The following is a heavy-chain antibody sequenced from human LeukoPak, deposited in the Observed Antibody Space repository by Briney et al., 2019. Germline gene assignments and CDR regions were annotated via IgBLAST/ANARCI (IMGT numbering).Heavy chain of an antibody. D-gene: IGHD2-2*02. Sequence: SENLSLTCTVSGGSISSYYWSWIRQPPGKGLEWIGYIYYSGSTNYNPSLKSRVTISVDTSKNQFSLKLSSVTAADTAVYYCARGGWGYSIVVVPAAIAKSKDNWFDPWGQGTLVTVSS. CDR1: GGSISSYY. J-gene: IGHJ5*02. V-gene: IGHV4-59*12. CDR3: ARGGWGYSIVVVPAAIAKSKDNWFDP. CDR2: IYYSGST.